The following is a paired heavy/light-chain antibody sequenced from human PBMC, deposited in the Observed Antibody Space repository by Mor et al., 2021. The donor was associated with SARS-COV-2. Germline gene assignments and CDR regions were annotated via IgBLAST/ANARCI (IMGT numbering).Light chain of an antibody. CDR2: STN. J-gene: IGLJ3*02. Sequence: QTVVTQEPSFSVSPGGTVTLTCGLSSGSVSTDHYPSWYQQTPGQAPRTLIYSTNTRSSGVPARFSGSILGNKAALTITGAQADDESDYYCVLFVGSGMVFGGGTKLTVL. CDR3: VLFVGSGMV. V-gene: IGLV8-61*01. CDR1: SGSVSTDHY.
Heavy chain of an antibody. Sequence: EVQLLESGGGLIQPGGSLRLSCAASGFPFSSYAMNWVRQAPGKGLEWVSTMSASDGGAYYEDSVKGRFTISRDNSKNTLYLQMDSLRAEDTAVYYCAKASSRWGYYYGMDVWGQGTTVAVSS. CDR2: MSASDGGA. V-gene: IGHV3-23*01. D-gene: IGHD7-27*01. CDR1: GFPFSSYA. CDR3: AKASSRWGYYYGMDV. J-gene: IGHJ6*02.